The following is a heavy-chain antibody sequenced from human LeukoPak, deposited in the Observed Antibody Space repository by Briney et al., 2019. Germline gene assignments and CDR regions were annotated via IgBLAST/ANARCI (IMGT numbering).Heavy chain of an antibody. Sequence: GGSLRLSCAASGFTFSSYSMNWVRQAPGKGLEWVSYISSSSTIYYADSVKGRFTISRDNAKNSLYLQMNSLRDEDTAVYYCASVTLGIGDYWGQGTLVTVSS. D-gene: IGHD7-27*01. CDR3: ASVTLGIGDY. CDR1: GFTFSSYS. V-gene: IGHV3-48*02. CDR2: ISSSSTI. J-gene: IGHJ4*02.